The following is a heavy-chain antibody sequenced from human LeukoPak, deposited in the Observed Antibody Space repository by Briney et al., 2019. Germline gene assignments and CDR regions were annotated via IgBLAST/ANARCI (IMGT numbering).Heavy chain of an antibody. D-gene: IGHD3-22*01. CDR1: GGSISSSSYY. CDR2: IYYNGST. CDR3: ARHPPYYDSSGHFDY. Sequence: SETLSLTCTVSGGSISSSSYYWGWIRQPPGKGLEWIGSIYYNGSTYYNPSLKSRVTISVDTSKNQFSLKLSSVTAADTAVYYCARHPPYYDSSGHFDYWGQGTLVTVSS. V-gene: IGHV4-39*01. J-gene: IGHJ4*02.